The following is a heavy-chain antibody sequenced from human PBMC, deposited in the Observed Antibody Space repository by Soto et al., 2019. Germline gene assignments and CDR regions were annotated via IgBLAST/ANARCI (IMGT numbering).Heavy chain of an antibody. Sequence: GGSLRLSCSASGLTFSSYGMHWGRQTQGKGLEWVAVIWYDGSNKYYADSVKGRFTISRDNSKNTLYLQMNSLRAEDTAVYYCASPDYYGSGSYKRSRFDYWGQGTLVTVSS. V-gene: IGHV3-33*01. D-gene: IGHD3-10*01. CDR1: GLTFSSYG. J-gene: IGHJ4*02. CDR2: IWYDGSNK. CDR3: ASPDYYGSGSYKRSRFDY.